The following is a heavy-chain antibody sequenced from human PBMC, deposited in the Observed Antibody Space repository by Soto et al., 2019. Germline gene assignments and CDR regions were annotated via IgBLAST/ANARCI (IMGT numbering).Heavy chain of an antibody. J-gene: IGHJ4*02. V-gene: IGHV1-46*01. D-gene: IGHD6-19*01. CDR2: INPSGGST. CDR1: GYNFTSNY. CDR3: ARGAPTRGVAVAGPFFDY. Sequence: ASVKVSCKASGYNFTSNYMHWVRQAPGQGLEWMGIINPSGGSTSYAQKFQGRVTMTRDTSTSTVYMELSSLRSEDTAVYYCARGAPTRGVAVAGPFFDYWGQGTLVTVSS.